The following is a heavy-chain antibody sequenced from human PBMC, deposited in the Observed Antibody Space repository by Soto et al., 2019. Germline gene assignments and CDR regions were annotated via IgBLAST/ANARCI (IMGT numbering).Heavy chain of an antibody. CDR1: GFILSSYE. Sequence: EVQLVESGGGLVQPGGSLRLSCTAAGFILSSYEMNWVRQAPGKGLEWVSYISSSGSIIYYADSVKGRFTISRDNAKNSLYLQMNSLRAEDTAVYYCARGVLYYYDSSGYPHWFDPWGQGTLVTASS. CDR3: ARGVLYYYDSSGYPHWFDP. CDR2: ISSSGSII. V-gene: IGHV3-48*03. J-gene: IGHJ5*02. D-gene: IGHD3-22*01.